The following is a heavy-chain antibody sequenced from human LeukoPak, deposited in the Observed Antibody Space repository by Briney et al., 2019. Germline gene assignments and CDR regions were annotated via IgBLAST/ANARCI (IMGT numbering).Heavy chain of an antibody. V-gene: IGHV1-2*02. CDR3: TRGSYDILTGYYKTSFDY. CDR2: INPDSGGT. D-gene: IGHD3-9*01. CDR1: VYTFTRYY. J-gene: IGHJ4*02. Sequence: GASVKVSCKASVYTFTRYYMHWVRQAPGQGLEWVGWINPDSGGTNHEQKFHGRVTMTRDTSMNTVYMELGRLRSDDTAVYYCTRGSYDILTGYYKTSFDYWGQGTLVTVSS.